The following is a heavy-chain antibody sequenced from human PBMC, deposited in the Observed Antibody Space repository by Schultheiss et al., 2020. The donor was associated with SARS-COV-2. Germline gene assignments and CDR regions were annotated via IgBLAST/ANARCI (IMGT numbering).Heavy chain of an antibody. Sequence: GESLKISCSASGFTFSSYAMHWVRQAPGKGLEYVSAISSNGGSTYYADSVKGRFTISRDNAKNSLYLQMNSLRAEDTAVYYCARLLNYDFWSGYAYFFDYWGQGTLVTVSS. D-gene: IGHD3-3*01. J-gene: IGHJ4*02. CDR1: GFTFSSYA. CDR3: ARLLNYDFWSGYAYFFDY. CDR2: ISSNGGST. V-gene: IGHV3-64*04.